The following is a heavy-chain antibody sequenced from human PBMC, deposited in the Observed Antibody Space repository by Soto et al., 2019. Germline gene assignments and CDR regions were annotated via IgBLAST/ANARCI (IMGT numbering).Heavy chain of an antibody. D-gene: IGHD4-17*01. V-gene: IGHV4-39*01. CDR3: ARHSDYGDYDFDY. J-gene: IGHJ4*02. CDR1: GGSISSGGYY. CDR2: IYYSGST. Sequence: SETLSLTCTVSGGSISSGGYYWSWIRQPPGKGLEWIGSIYYSGSTYYNPSLKSRVTISVDTSKNQFSLKLSSVTAADTAVYYCARHSDYGDYDFDYWGQGTLVTVSS.